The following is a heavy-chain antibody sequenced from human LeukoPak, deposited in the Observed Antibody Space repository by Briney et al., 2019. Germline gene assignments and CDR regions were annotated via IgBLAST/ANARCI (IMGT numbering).Heavy chain of an antibody. Sequence: GRSLRLSCAASGFTFSSYGMHWVRQAPGKGLEWVAVISYDGSNKYYADSVKGRFTISRDNSKNTLYLQMNRLRAEDTAVYYCAKESGKRDIVATNAFDIWGQGTMVTVSS. CDR3: AKESGKRDIVATNAFDI. J-gene: IGHJ3*02. CDR1: GFTFSSYG. V-gene: IGHV3-30*18. CDR2: ISYDGSNK. D-gene: IGHD5-12*01.